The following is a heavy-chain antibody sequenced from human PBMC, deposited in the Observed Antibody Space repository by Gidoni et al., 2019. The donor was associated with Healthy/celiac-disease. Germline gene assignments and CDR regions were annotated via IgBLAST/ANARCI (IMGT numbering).Heavy chain of an antibody. Sequence: QVQLVESGGGVVQPGRSLSLSCAASGFTFSSYAMHWVRQAPGKGLEWVAVISYDGSNKYYADSVKGRFTISRDNSKNTLYLQMNSLRAEDTALYYCARGGYGDSEPYYYGIDVWGKGTTVTVSS. D-gene: IGHD4-17*01. V-gene: IGHV3-30-3*01. CDR2: ISYDGSNK. CDR1: GFTFSSYA. CDR3: ARGGYGDSEPYYYGIDV. J-gene: IGHJ6*04.